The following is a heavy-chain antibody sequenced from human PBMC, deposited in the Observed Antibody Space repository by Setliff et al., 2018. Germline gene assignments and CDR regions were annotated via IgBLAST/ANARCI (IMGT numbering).Heavy chain of an antibody. CDR2: INHRGST. J-gene: IGHJ4*02. CDR1: GGTSSDYH. D-gene: IGHD6-6*01. CDR3: ARGRNIAARLLDS. V-gene: IGHV4-34*01. Sequence: PSETLSLTCAAYGGTSSDYHWTWIRQSPEKGLEWIGEINHRGSTNYNPSLKSRVTISIDTSKDQFSLKLISMTAADTAVYYCARGRNIAARLLDSWGQGTQVTVSS.